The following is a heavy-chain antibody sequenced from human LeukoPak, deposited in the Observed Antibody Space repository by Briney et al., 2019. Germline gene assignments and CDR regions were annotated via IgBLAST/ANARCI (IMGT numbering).Heavy chain of an antibody. D-gene: IGHD4-17*01. Sequence: PGGSLRLSCAASGFTFSSYSMNWVRQAPGKGLEWVSSISSSSSYIYYADSVKGRFTISRDNAKNSLYLQMNSLRAEDTAVCYCARDNYGDYIIDYWGQGTLVTVSS. V-gene: IGHV3-21*01. J-gene: IGHJ4*02. CDR1: GFTFSSYS. CDR2: ISSSSSYI. CDR3: ARDNYGDYIIDY.